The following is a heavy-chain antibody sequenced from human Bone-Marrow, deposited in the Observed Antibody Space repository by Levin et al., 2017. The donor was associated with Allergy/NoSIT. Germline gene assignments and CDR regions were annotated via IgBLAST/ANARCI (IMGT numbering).Heavy chain of an antibody. D-gene: IGHD2-15*01. J-gene: IGHJ6*02. V-gene: IGHV3-33*01. CDR3: ARRFCNHSICKGNFYGRGV. CDR2: IWYDGSTK. CDR1: GFTFSSYG. Sequence: GESLKISCEASGFTFSSYGIHWVRKPPGKGLEWVAVIWYDGSTKFYADSVKGRFTVYRENSQNTLYLQMSSLRVEDTAIYYWARRFCNHSICKGNFYGRGVWGQGTTVIVSS.